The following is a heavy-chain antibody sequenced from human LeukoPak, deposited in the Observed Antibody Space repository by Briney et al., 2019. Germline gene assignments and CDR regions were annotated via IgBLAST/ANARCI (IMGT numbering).Heavy chain of an antibody. D-gene: IGHD4/OR15-4a*01. CDR2: INHSGST. CDR3: AREEGDRSHYRFWGAKNWFDP. Sequence: SETLSLTCAVYGGSFSGYYWSWIRQPPGKGLEWIGEINHSGSTNYNPSLKSRVTISVDTSKNQFSLKLSSVTAADTAVYYCAREEGDRSHYRFWGAKNWFDPWGQGTLVTVSS. V-gene: IGHV4-34*01. CDR1: GGSFSGYY. J-gene: IGHJ5*02.